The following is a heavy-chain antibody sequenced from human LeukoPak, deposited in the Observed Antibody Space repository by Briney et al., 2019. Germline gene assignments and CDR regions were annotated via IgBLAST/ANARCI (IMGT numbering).Heavy chain of an antibody. J-gene: IGHJ3*02. Sequence: ASVTVSCKASGYTFTSYDINWVRQAPGQGLEWMGWMNPNSGNTGYAQKFQGRVTMTRNTSISTAYMELSSPRSEDTAVYYCARGYYYGSGSKTRAFDIWGQGTMVTVSS. CDR3: ARGYYYGSGSKTRAFDI. CDR2: MNPNSGNT. CDR1: GYTFTSYD. D-gene: IGHD3-10*01. V-gene: IGHV1-8*01.